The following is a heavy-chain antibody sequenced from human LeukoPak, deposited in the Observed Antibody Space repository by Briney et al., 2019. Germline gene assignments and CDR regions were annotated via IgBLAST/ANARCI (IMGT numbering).Heavy chain of an antibody. D-gene: IGHD4-17*01. CDR2: ISSNGGST. J-gene: IGHJ4*02. Sequence: GGSLRLSCTASGFTFSSYAMHWVRQAPGKGLEYVSTISSNGGSTYYANSVKGRFTISRDNSKNTLYLQMGSLRAEDMAVYYCARDKWPDYGWTGPYDYWGQGTLVTVSS. CDR3: ARDKWPDYGWTGPYDY. CDR1: GFTFSSYA. V-gene: IGHV3-64*01.